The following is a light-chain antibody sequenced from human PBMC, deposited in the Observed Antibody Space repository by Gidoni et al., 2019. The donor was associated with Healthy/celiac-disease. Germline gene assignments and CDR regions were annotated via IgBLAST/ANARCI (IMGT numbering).Light chain of an antibody. V-gene: IGLV2-14*01. CDR2: EVS. CDR3: SSYTSSSTLDVV. J-gene: IGLJ2*01. CDR1: SSDVGGYNY. Sequence: TNACTGTSSDVGGYNYVSWYQQHPGKAPKLMISEVSNRHSGVSNRFSGSKSGNTASLTISGLQAEDEADYYCSSYTSSSTLDVVFGGGTKLTVL.